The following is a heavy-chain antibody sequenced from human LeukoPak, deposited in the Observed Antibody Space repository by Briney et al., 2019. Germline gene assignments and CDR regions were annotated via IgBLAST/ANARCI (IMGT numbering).Heavy chain of an antibody. D-gene: IGHD2-2*02. CDR3: ARSDIVVVPTAISQYYYYYMDV. CDR2: INPNSGGT. CDR1: GYTFTGYY. V-gene: IGHV1-2*02. Sequence: ASVKVSCKASGYTFTGYYMHWVRQAPGQGLEWMGWINPNSGGTKYAQKFQGRVTMTRDTSISTASMELRRLKSDDTAVYYCARSDIVVVPTAISQYYYYYMDVWGKGTTVTVSS. J-gene: IGHJ6*03.